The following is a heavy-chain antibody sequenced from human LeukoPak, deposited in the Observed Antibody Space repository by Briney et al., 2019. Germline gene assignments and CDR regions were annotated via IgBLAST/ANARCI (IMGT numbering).Heavy chain of an antibody. V-gene: IGHV1-2*02. D-gene: IGHD6-19*01. Sequence: GASVKVSCKASGYTFTGYYMHWVRQAPGQGLEWMGWINPNSGGTNYAQKFQGRVTMTRDTSISTAYMELSRLRSDDTAVYYCARGEYSSGWYESVYYYYMDVWGKGTTVTVSS. CDR3: ARGEYSSGWYESVYYYYMDV. J-gene: IGHJ6*03. CDR2: INPNSGGT. CDR1: GYTFTGYY.